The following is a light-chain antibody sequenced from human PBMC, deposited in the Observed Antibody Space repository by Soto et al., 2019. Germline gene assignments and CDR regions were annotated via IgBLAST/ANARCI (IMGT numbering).Light chain of an antibody. CDR2: GAS. CDR1: RTVGSN. Sequence: EIVMTQSPATLSVSPGERATLSCRASRTVGSNLAWSQQKLGQAPRLLIYGASTRATGIPARFSGSGSGTEFTLTIRSLRSEDFAIYFCQQYNNWPPDRTFGQGTKVEIK. J-gene: IGKJ1*01. V-gene: IGKV3-15*01. CDR3: QQYNNWPPDRT.